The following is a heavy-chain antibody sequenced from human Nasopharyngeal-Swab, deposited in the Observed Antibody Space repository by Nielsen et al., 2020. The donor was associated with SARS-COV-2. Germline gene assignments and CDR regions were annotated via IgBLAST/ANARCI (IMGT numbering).Heavy chain of an antibody. D-gene: IGHD3-10*01. J-gene: IGHJ4*02. V-gene: IGHV3-66*01. CDR1: GFTVSSNY. Sequence: GGSLRLSCAASGFTVSSNYMSWVRQAPGKGLEWVSLIYSGGSTDYADSVKGRFTIFRDNSKNTLYLQMNSLRAEDTAVYYCARTYGSAFGESLDYWGQGTLVTVSS. CDR2: IYSGGST. CDR3: ARTYGSAFGESLDY.